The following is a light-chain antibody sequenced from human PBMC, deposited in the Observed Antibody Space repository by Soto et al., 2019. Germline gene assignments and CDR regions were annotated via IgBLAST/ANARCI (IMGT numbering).Light chain of an antibody. V-gene: IGKV1-5*03. CDR2: EVS. J-gene: IGKJ1*01. CDR3: QQYLGAWT. Sequence: DFQMTQSPSTLSASVGDRVTITCRASRSLRGWLAWYQQKPGKAPKLLVYEVSTLETGVPSRFSDSGSGTEFTLTIDSLQPDDFATYYCQQYLGAWTFGQGTNVEI. CDR1: RSLRGW.